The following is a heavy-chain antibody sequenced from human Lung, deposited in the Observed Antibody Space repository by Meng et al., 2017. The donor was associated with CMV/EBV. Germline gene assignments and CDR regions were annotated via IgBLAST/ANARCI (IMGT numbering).Heavy chain of an antibody. Sequence: QGHLVQSGFELKKPGASVNVSCKASGYTFSTYTINWVRQAHGRGLEWMGWISTNTGTPTYTQGFTGRFVFSLDTSVSTAYLQISSLKAEDTAVYYCARGGNFDPWGQGTLVTVSS. D-gene: IGHD2/OR15-2a*01. V-gene: IGHV7-4-1*02. CDR2: ISTNTGTP. CDR3: ARGGNFDP. CDR1: GYTFSTYT. J-gene: IGHJ5*02.